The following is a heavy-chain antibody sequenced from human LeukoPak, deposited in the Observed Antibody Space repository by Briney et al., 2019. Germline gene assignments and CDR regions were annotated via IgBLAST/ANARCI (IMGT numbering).Heavy chain of an antibody. V-gene: IGHV4-59*01. J-gene: IGHJ5*02. CDR1: GGSIRSYY. CDR2: IYYSGST. CDR3: ARAIEYSSSWFDP. Sequence: SETLSLTCTVSGGSIRSYYWSWIRQPPGKGLEWIGYIYYSGSTNYNPSLKSRVTISVDTSKNQFSLKLSSVTAADTAVYYCARAIEYSSSWFDPWGQGTLVTVSS. D-gene: IGHD6-6*01.